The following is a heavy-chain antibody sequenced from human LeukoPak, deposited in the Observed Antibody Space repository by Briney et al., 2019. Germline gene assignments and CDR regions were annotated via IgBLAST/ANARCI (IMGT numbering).Heavy chain of an antibody. J-gene: IGHJ4*02. D-gene: IGHD2-2*01. Sequence: GGSLRLSCAASGFTFSSYWIHWVRQAPGKGLVWVSRINSDGGTTTYADSVKGRFTISRDNAKNTLYLQMSSLRVEDTAMYYCARENCGSTSCYWGFDYWGRGTLVTVSS. CDR1: GFTFSSYW. CDR2: INSDGGTT. V-gene: IGHV3-74*01. CDR3: ARENCGSTSCYWGFDY.